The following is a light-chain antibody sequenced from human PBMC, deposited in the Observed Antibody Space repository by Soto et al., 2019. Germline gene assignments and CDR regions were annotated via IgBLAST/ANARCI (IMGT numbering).Light chain of an antibody. J-gene: IGLJ1*01. CDR2: SNN. CDR1: SANIGSNA. CDR3: AAWDDSLNASYV. V-gene: IGLV1-44*01. Sequence: QSVLTQPPSASGTPGQRVTISCSGSSANIGSNAVNWYQHLPGTAPKLLIYSNNQRPSGVPDRFSGSKSGTSASLAISGLQSADEADYYCAAWDDSLNASYVFGSGTKLTVL.